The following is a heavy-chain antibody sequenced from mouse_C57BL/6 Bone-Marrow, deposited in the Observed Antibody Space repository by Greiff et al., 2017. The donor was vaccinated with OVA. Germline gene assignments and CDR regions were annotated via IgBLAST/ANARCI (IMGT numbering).Heavy chain of an antibody. V-gene: IGHV1-76*01. D-gene: IGHD1-1*01. CDR3: ARVHYYGSSPFDY. CDR2: IYPGSGNT. CDR1: GYTFTDYY. Sequence: QVQLKESGAELVRPGASVKLSCKASGYTFTDYYINWVKQRPGQGLEWIARIYPGSGNTYYNEKFKGKATLTAEKSSSTAYMQLSSLTSEDSAVYFCARVHYYGSSPFDYWGQGTTLTVSS. J-gene: IGHJ2*01.